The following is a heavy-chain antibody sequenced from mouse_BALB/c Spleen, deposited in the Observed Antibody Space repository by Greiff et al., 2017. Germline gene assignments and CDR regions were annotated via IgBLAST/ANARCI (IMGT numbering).Heavy chain of an antibody. CDR3: ARHWDYDDGFYFDY. J-gene: IGHJ2*01. CDR1: GFTFSSYY. D-gene: IGHD2-4*01. Sequence: DVHLVESGGGLVQPGGSLKLSCAASGFTFSSYYMSWVRQTPEKRLELVAAINSNGGSTYYPDTVKGRFTISRDNAKNTLYLQMSSLKSEDTALYYCARHWDYDDGFYFDYWGQGTTLTVSS. V-gene: IGHV5-6-2*01. CDR2: INSNGGST.